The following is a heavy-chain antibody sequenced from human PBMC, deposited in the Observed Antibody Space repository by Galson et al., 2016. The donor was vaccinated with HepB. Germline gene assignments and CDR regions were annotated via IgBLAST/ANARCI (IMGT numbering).Heavy chain of an antibody. Sequence: SLRLSCAASGFTFGCCGMHWVRQAPGKGLEWVAVIWPDGSNEYYGDAVKGRLTISRDNSKNTLYLQMNSLRVEDTAVYYCAKEGRYEGHFYMDVWGEGTTVTVSS. CDR3: AKEGRYEGHFYMDV. CDR2: IWPDGSNE. J-gene: IGHJ6*03. CDR1: GFTFGCCG. D-gene: IGHD5-12*01. V-gene: IGHV3-33*06.